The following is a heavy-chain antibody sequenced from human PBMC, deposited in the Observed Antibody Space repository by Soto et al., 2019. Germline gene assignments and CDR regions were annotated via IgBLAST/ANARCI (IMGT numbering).Heavy chain of an antibody. CDR1: GGSFSGYY. CDR2: INHSGST. V-gene: IGHV4-34*01. D-gene: IGHD6-13*01. CDR3: ARETRLMYSRRGFDY. J-gene: IGHJ4*02. Sequence: QVQLQQWGAGLLKPSETLSLTCAVYGGSFSGYYWSWIRQPPGKGLEWIGEINHSGSTNYNPSLKSRVTKXXEXSXIQCDLKRSSVTAADTAVYYCARETRLMYSRRGFDYWVQGTLVTVSS.